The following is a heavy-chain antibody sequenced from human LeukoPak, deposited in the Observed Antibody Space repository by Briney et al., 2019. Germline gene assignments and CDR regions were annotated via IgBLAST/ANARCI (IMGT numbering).Heavy chain of an antibody. CDR1: GYSFSKYD. D-gene: IGHD6-19*01. CDR2: TSVHSGNP. Sequence: GASVKVSCKASGYSFSKYDISWVRQAPGQGLEWMGWTSVHSGNPKYAQKFQGRVTMTTDTSTSTHYMELRSLRSDDTAVYYCARDVGAVAGYNFDYWGQGTLVAVSS. J-gene: IGHJ4*02. V-gene: IGHV1-18*01. CDR3: ARDVGAVAGYNFDY.